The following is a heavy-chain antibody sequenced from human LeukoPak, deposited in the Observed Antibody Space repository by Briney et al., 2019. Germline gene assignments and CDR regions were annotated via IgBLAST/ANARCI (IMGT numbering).Heavy chain of an antibody. J-gene: IGHJ4*02. CDR3: ASNTIKSPSGFDY. V-gene: IGHV4-59*01. Sequence: SETPSLTCTVSGGSISSYYWSWIRQPPGKGLEWIGYIYYSGSTNYNPSLKSRVTISVDTSKNQFSLKLSSVTAADTAVYYCASNTIKSPSGFDYWGQGTLVTVSS. D-gene: IGHD5-24*01. CDR1: GGSISSYY. CDR2: IYYSGST.